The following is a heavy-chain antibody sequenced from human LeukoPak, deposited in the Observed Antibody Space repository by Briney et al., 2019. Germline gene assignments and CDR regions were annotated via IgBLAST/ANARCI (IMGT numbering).Heavy chain of an antibody. CDR2: IKSKTDGGTT. V-gene: IGHV3-15*01. CDR1: GFTFSNVW. D-gene: IGHD2-15*01. Sequence: GGSLRLSCVASGFTFSNVWMTWVRQAPGKGLEWVGRIKSKTDGGTTDYAAPVKGRFTISRDDSKNMLYLQMNSLKTEDTAVYYCSTGSYCSGGSCYYGFFQHWGQGTLVTVSS. J-gene: IGHJ1*01. CDR3: STGSYCSGGSCYYGFFQH.